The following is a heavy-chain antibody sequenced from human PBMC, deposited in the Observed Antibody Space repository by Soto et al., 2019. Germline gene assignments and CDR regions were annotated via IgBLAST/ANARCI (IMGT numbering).Heavy chain of an antibody. CDR1: GFTFSSYG. CDR2: ISYDGSNK. CDR3: AKGDSSGWYDYPPFDY. J-gene: IGHJ4*02. V-gene: IGHV3-30*18. D-gene: IGHD6-19*01. Sequence: QVQLVESGGGVVQPGRSLRLSCAASGFTFSSYGMHWVRQAPGKGREWVAVISYDGSNKYYADSVKGRFTISRDNSKNTLYLQMNSLRAEDTAVYYCAKGDSSGWYDYPPFDYWGQGTLVTVSS.